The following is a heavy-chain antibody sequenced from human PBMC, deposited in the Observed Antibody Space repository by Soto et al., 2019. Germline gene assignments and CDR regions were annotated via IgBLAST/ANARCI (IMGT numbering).Heavy chain of an antibody. J-gene: IGHJ6*02. CDR3: AKDRQQLGDYYYYSGMDV. CDR2: ISGSGGST. V-gene: IGHV3-23*01. Sequence: EVQLLESGGGLVQPGGSLRLSCAASGFTFSSYAMSWVRQAPGKGLEWVSAISGSGGSTYYADSVKGRFTISRDNSKNPLYLQMNSLRAEDTAVYYCAKDRQQLGDYYYYSGMDVWGQGTTVTVSS. D-gene: IGHD6-13*01. CDR1: GFTFSSYA.